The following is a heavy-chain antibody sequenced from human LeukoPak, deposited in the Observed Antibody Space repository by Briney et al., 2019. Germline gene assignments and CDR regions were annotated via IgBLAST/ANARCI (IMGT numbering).Heavy chain of an antibody. CDR2: INPNSGGI. CDR3: ARVSGLGYFDY. Sequence: ASVKVSCKASGYTFTDYYMNWVRQAPGQGLEWMGWINPNSGGINSAQKFQGRVTMTRNTSISTAYMELSRLTSDDTAVYYCARVSGLGYFDYWGQGTLVTVSS. J-gene: IGHJ4*02. D-gene: IGHD2/OR15-2a*01. CDR1: GYTFTDYY. V-gene: IGHV1-2*02.